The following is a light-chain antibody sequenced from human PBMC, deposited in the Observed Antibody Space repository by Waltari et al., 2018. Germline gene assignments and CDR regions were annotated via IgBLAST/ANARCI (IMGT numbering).Light chain of an antibody. V-gene: IGKV2-28*01. Sequence: EIVLTQSPLSLPVTPGEPASISCRSNQRLLHSVGHNYLDWYLQKPGQSPQLLIYLGSSRASGVPDRFSGGGSGTDFTLKVSRVEAEDVGVYYCMQALQTPRTFGQGTKLEIK. CDR3: MQALQTPRT. J-gene: IGKJ2*01. CDR1: QRLLHSVGHNY. CDR2: LGS.